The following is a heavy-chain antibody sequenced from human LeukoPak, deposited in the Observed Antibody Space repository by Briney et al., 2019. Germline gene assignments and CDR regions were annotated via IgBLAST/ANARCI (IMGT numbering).Heavy chain of an antibody. CDR2: IIPIFGTA. CDR1: GGTFSSYA. J-gene: IGHJ4*02. D-gene: IGHD3-22*01. V-gene: IGHV1-69*13. CDR3: ARAYYESSAYRHAVYFDY. Sequence: GASVKVSCKASGGTFSSYAISWVQQAPGQGLEWMGGIIPIFGTANYAQKFQGRVTITADESTSTAYMELSSLSSDDTAVYYCARAYYESSAYRHAVYFDYWGQGTLVTVSS.